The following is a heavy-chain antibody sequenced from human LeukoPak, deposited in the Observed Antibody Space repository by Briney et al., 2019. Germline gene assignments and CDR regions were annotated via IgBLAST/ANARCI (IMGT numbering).Heavy chain of an antibody. V-gene: IGHV3-30*03. Sequence: GGSLRLSCAASGFTFSNYGMHWVRQAPGKGLEWVVVISYDGSNKYYADSVKGRFTISRDNSKNTLYLQMNSLSAEDTAVYYCARLPSTRTLDFDHWGQGTLVTVSS. J-gene: IGHJ4*02. CDR3: ARLPSTRTLDFDH. D-gene: IGHD5/OR15-5a*01. CDR1: GFTFSNYG. CDR2: ISYDGSNK.